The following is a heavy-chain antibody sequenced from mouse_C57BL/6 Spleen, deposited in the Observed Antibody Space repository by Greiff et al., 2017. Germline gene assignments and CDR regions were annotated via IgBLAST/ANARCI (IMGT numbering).Heavy chain of an antibody. V-gene: IGHV1-81*01. CDR1: GYTFTSYG. Sequence: QVQLQQSGAELARPGASVKLSCKASGYTFTSYGISWVKQRTGQGLEWIGEIYPRSGNTYYNEKFKGKATLTVDKSSSTAYMELRSLTSEDSAVYFCARPPFYDGYPAWFAYWGQGTLVTVSA. J-gene: IGHJ3*01. D-gene: IGHD2-3*01. CDR2: IYPRSGNT. CDR3: ARPPFYDGYPAWFAY.